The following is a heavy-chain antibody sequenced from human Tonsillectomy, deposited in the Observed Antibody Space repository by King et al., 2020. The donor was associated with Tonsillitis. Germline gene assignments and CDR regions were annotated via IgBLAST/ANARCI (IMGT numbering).Heavy chain of an antibody. CDR1: GYTFTGSY. CDR2: FNPNSGGT. J-gene: IGHJ6*02. Sequence: QLVQSGAEVKKPGASVKVSCKASGYTFTGSYMHWVRQAPGEGLEWMGWFNPNSGGTNYAQKFQGRVTMTRDTSISTAYMELNRLTSDDTAVYYCAREIWRGTYRGRRGNAMDVWGQGTTVTVSS. D-gene: IGHD1-26*01. CDR3: AREIWRGTYRGRRGNAMDV. V-gene: IGHV1-2*02.